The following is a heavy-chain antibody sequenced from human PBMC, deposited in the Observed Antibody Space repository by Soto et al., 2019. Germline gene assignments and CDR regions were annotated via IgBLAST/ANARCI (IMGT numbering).Heavy chain of an antibody. CDR3: ARDRRRYCSSASCEQFDY. V-gene: IGHV3-33*01. Sequence: GGSLRLSCAASGFTFSSYGMHWVRQAPGKGLEWVAVIWYDGSNKYYADSVKGRFTISRDNSKNTLYLQMNSLRAEDTAVYYCARDRRRYCSSASCEQFDYWGQGTLVTVSS. CDR2: IWYDGSNK. CDR1: GFTFSSYG. J-gene: IGHJ4*02. D-gene: IGHD2-2*01.